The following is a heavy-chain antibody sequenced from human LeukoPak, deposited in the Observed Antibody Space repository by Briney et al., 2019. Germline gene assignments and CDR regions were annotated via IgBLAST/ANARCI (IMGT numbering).Heavy chain of an antibody. CDR1: GFTFSSYW. Sequence: QTGGSLRLSCAASGFTFSSYWMHWVRQAPGKGLEWVSYISSSSSTIYYADSVKGRFTISRDNAKNSLYLQMNSLRAEDTAVYYCARDAFVDGAPDAFDIWGQGTMVTVSS. J-gene: IGHJ3*02. D-gene: IGHD3-16*01. V-gene: IGHV3-48*04. CDR3: ARDAFVDGAPDAFDI. CDR2: ISSSSSTI.